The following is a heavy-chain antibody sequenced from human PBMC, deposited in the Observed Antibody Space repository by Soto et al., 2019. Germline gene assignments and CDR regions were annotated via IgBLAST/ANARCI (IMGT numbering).Heavy chain of an antibody. D-gene: IGHD5-12*01. J-gene: IGHJ4*02. CDR2: IDPTDSST. Sequence: QVPGKGLEWMGTIDPTDSSTNYSPSFEGHVTFSADKSIRTAYLQWASLKASDTAMYFCARRYTGYDYWGQGTLVIVSS. CDR3: ARRYTGYDY. V-gene: IGHV5-10-1*01.